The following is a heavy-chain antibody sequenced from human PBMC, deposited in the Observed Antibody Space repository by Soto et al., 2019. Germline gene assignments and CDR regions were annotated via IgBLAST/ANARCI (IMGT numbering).Heavy chain of an antibody. CDR3: AKGYGDYVDRPGDY. CDR1: GFTFDDYA. Sequence: EVQLVESGGGLVQPGRSLRLYCAASGFTFDDYAMHWVRQAPGKGLEWVSGISWNSGSIGYADSVKGRFTISRDNAKNSLYLQMNSLRAEDTALYYCAKGYGDYVDRPGDYSGQGTLVTVSS. J-gene: IGHJ4*02. V-gene: IGHV3-9*01. CDR2: ISWNSGSI. D-gene: IGHD4-17*01.